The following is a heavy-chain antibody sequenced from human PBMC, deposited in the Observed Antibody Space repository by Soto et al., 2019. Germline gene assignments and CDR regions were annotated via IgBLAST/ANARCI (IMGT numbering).Heavy chain of an antibody. CDR1: GGSISSADYY. CDR3: ARGGAVGTYFDP. D-gene: IGHD6-19*01. V-gene: IGHV4-30-4*01. J-gene: IGHJ5*02. CDR2: IYYNGIT. Sequence: PSETLSLTCTVSGGSISSADYYWSWIRQPPGRGLEWIGYIYYNGITYYNPSLKSRVTISINTSKNQFSLKLTSVTAADTAVYYCARGGAVGTYFDPWGQGTLVTVSS.